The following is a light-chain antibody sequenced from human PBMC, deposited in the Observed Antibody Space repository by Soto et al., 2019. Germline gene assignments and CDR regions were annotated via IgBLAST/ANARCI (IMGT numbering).Light chain of an antibody. CDR2: EVS. Sequence: ALTQPASVSGSPGQSITISCTGTSSDVGGYNYVSWYQQHPGKAPKLIIFEVSNRPSGVSNRFSGSKSGNTASLTISGLQAEDEADYYCSSSTSITTLDVFGTGTKVTVL. J-gene: IGLJ1*01. CDR1: SSDVGGYNY. V-gene: IGLV2-14*01. CDR3: SSSTSITTLDV.